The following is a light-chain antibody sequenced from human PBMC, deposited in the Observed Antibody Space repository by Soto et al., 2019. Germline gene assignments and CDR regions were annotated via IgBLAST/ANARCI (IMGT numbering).Light chain of an antibody. CDR2: GAS. J-gene: IGKJ5*01. V-gene: IGKV3-15*01. CDR3: QHYNDWPQIT. Sequence: EIVVTQSPATLSLSPGERSTLSFMSSHSVSSNLVWYQQKPGQTPRLLIYGASTRATGIPARFSGSGSGTEFTLTISSLQSEDFAIYYCQHYNDWPQITFGQGTRLEIK. CDR1: HSVSSN.